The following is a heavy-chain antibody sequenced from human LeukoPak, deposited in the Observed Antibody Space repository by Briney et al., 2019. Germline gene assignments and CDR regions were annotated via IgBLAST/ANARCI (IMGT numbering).Heavy chain of an antibody. D-gene: IGHD4-17*01. CDR3: IVFGDSNH. CDR2: THSSGGT. Sequence: GGSLRLSCAASGFTGSHNYMSWVRQAPGKGLEWVSATHSSGGTYYADSVKGRFTISRDTSKNTLYLQINSLSVEDTAVYYCIVFGDSNHWGQGTLVTVSS. CDR1: GFTGSHNY. V-gene: IGHV3-53*01. J-gene: IGHJ5*02.